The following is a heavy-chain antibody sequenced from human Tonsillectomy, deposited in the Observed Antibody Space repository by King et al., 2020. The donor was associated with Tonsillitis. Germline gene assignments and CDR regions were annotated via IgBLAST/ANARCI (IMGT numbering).Heavy chain of an antibody. J-gene: IGHJ4*02. V-gene: IGHV5-51*01. CDR3: ARRGPVEVAGDPAGDY. CDR2: IYPADSDT. D-gene: IGHD6-19*01. CDR1: GYTFTNYW. Sequence: QLVQSGAEVKKPGASLKISCKGSGYTFTNYWIGWVRQVPGKGLEWMGIIYPADSDTRYSPSFQGQVTISADKSISTAYLQWSSQKASDTAMYYCARRGPVEVAGDPAGDYWGQGTLVTVSS.